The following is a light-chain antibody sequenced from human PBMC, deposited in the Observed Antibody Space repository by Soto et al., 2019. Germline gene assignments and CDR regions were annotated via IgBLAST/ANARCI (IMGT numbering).Light chain of an antibody. CDR2: GNS. CDR1: SSNIGAGYD. Sequence: QSVLTQPPSVSGAPGQRVTISCTGSSSNIGAGYDVHWYQQLPGTAPKLLIYGNSNRPSGVPDRFSGSKSGTSASLAIIGLQAEDEADYYCQSYDSSLSEVFGTGTRSPS. V-gene: IGLV1-40*01. J-gene: IGLJ1*01. CDR3: QSYDSSLSEV.